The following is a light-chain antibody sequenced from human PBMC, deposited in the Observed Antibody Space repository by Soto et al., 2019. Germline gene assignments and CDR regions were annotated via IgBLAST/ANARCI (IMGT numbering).Light chain of an antibody. J-gene: IGKJ4*01. V-gene: IGKV1-5*01. CDR3: QQYHSYPLT. Sequence: DIQITQSPATLSSCLVDIVTITCRASQSISSWLAWYQQKPGKAPKLLIYDASSLESGVPSRFSGSGSGTEFTLTISSLQPHDFATYYCQQYHSYPLTFGGGTKVDIK. CDR2: DAS. CDR1: QSISSW.